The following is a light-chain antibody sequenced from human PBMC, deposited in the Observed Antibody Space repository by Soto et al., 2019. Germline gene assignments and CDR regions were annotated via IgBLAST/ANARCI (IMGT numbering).Light chain of an antibody. CDR3: ATWDDSLSAV. CDR1: SSNIGNNY. CDR2: SNN. Sequence: QSVLTQPSSASGTPGQRVTISCSGSSSNIGNNYVYWYQHVPGTAPKLLIFSNNQRPSGVPDRFSGSKSGTSASLAISGLRSGDEADYYCATWDDSLSAVFGGGTKVTVL. V-gene: IGLV1-47*02. J-gene: IGLJ3*02.